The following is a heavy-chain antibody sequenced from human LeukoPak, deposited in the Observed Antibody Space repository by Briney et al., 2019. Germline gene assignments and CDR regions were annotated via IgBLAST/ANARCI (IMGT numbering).Heavy chain of an antibody. Sequence: PGGSLRLSCAASGFTFSNYWMSWVRQAPGKGLEWVANTHGSEKYYVDSVKGRFTISRDNAKNSLYPQMNSLRAEDTAVYYCARETPYGSLTFDYWGQGTLVTVSS. D-gene: IGHD3-10*01. V-gene: IGHV3-7*03. CDR2: THGSEK. CDR1: GFTFSNYW. J-gene: IGHJ4*02. CDR3: ARETPYGSLTFDY.